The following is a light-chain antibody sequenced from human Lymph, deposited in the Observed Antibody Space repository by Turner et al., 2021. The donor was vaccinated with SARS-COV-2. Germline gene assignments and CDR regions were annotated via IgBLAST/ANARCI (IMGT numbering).Light chain of an antibody. CDR2: GAS. CDR1: QSVSSSY. CDR3: QQYGRSPMT. V-gene: IGKV3-20*01. J-gene: IGKJ1*01. Sequence: ENVLTQSPGTLSLSPGERATLSCRASQSVSSSYLAWYQQKPGQAPRLLIYGASSRATGIPDRFNGSGSGTDFTLTISRLEPEDFAVYYCQQYGRSPMTFGQGTKVEIK.